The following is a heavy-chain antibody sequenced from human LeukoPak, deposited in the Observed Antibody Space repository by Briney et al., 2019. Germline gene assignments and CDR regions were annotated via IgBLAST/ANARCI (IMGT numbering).Heavy chain of an antibody. D-gene: IGHD3-10*01. CDR3: ARGRFGEFTLNYYYGMDV. V-gene: IGHV1-69*13. CDR2: IIPIFGTA. CDR1: GGTFSSYA. J-gene: IGHJ6*04. Sequence: VASVKVSCTASGGTFSSYAISWVRQAPGQGLECMGGIIPIFGTANYAQKFQGRVTITADESTSTAYMELSSLRSEDTAVYYCARGRFGEFTLNYYYGMDVWGKGTTVTVSS.